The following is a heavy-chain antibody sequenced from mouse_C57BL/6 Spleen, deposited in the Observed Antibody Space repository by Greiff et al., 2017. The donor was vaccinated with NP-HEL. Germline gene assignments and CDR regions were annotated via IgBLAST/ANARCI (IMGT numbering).Heavy chain of an antibody. CDR3: ARNEGNYRYFEV. V-gene: IGHV2-9-1*01. CDR2: IWTGGGT. J-gene: IGHJ1*03. Sequence: QVQLQQSGPGLVAPSQSLSITCTVSGFSFTSYAISWVRQPPGQGLEWLGVIWTGGGTNYNSALKPRLSISKDNSKSQVFVKMNSLQTDDTAMYYWARNEGNYRYFEVWGTGTTVTVSS. D-gene: IGHD2-1*01. CDR1: GFSFTSYA.